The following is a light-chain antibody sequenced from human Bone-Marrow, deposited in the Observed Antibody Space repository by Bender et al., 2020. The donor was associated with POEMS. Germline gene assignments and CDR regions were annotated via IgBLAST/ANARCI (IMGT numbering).Light chain of an antibody. CDR1: SSDVGGYDY. J-gene: IGLJ3*02. V-gene: IGLV2-11*01. CDR3: CSYAGIYTWV. Sequence: QSALTQPPSASGSPGQSVTISCTGTSSDVGGYDYVSWYQQHPGKAPKLLIYDVSKRPSGVPDRFSGSQSGNTASLTISGLPAEDEAASYCCSYAGIYTWVFGGGTKLAVL. CDR2: DVS.